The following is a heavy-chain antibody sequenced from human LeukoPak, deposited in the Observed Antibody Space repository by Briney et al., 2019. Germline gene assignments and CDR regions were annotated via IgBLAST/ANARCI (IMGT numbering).Heavy chain of an antibody. CDR3: AREGWTTISSSFSTFDP. CDR1: GFTFSSYA. D-gene: IGHD3-3*01. CDR2: ISYDGSNK. V-gene: IGHV3-30-3*01. Sequence: GSLRLSCAASGFTFSSYAMHWVRQAPGKGLEWVAVISYDGSNKYYADSVKGRFTISRDNAKNSLYLQMNSLRAEDTAVYYCAREGWTTISSSFSTFDPWGQGTLVTVSS. J-gene: IGHJ5*02.